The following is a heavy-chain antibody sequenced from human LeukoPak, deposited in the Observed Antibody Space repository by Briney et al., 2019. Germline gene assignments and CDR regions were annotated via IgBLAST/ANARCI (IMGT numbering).Heavy chain of an antibody. CDR3: ASYDILTGYLDY. CDR1: GYTFTSYG. J-gene: IGHJ4*02. D-gene: IGHD3-9*01. Sequence: VASVKVSCKASGYTFTSYGISWVRQAPGQGLEWMGWISAYNGNTNYAQKLRGRVTMTTDTSTSTAYMELRSLRSDDTAVYYCASYDILTGYLDYWGQGTLVTVSS. V-gene: IGHV1-18*01. CDR2: ISAYNGNT.